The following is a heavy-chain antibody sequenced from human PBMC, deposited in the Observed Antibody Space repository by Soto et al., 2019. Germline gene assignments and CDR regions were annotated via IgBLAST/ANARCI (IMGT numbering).Heavy chain of an antibody. V-gene: IGHV3-48*01. D-gene: IGHD4-17*01. J-gene: IGHJ6*02. Sequence: GGALRLSWAASGCTFSSYAKNWSRQAPEKGQEWVSYISSGSGTIYYADSLKGRFTISRDNSKNTLYLQMNSLRAEDTAVYYCARGYGDYDHDYYYYGMYVWGQRTTVTVSS. CDR2: ISSGSGTI. CDR3: ARGYGDYDHDYYYYGMYV. CDR1: GCTFSSYA.